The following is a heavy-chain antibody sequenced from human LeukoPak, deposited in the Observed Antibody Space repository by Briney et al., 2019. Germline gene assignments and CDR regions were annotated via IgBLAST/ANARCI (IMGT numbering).Heavy chain of an antibody. Sequence: NPSETLSLTCTVSGGSISSSSYYWGWIRQPPGKGLEWIGSIYYSGSTYYNPSLKSRVTISVDTSKNQFSLKLSSVAAADTAVYYCASRGLYSSSSTGSIYYFDYWGQGTLVTVSS. CDR3: ASRGLYSSSSTGSIYYFDY. CDR2: IYYSGST. J-gene: IGHJ4*02. V-gene: IGHV4-39*07. CDR1: GGSISSSSYY. D-gene: IGHD6-6*01.